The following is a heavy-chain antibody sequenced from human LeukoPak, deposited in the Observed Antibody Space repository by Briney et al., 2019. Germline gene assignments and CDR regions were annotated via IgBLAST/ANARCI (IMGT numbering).Heavy chain of an antibody. D-gene: IGHD6-13*01. J-gene: IGHJ3*01. CDR3: AKARIAAAGTGAFDV. CDR2: FSATDGSA. CDR1: GFTVSSYG. Sequence: GGSLRLSCAASGFTVSSYGMTWVRQAPGKGLEWVSAFSATDGSAQYAESVKGRFTISRDNSKNGLYLQMNSLRDEDTAVYYCAKARIAAAGTGAFDVWGQGTMVTVSS. V-gene: IGHV3-23*01.